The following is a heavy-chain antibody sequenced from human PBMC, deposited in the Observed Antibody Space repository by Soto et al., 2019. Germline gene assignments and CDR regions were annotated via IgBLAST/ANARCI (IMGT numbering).Heavy chain of an antibody. J-gene: IGHJ4*02. V-gene: IGHV5-10-1*01. CDR3: ARHLSARSYFDY. D-gene: IGHD3-10*01. CDR1: GYSFTSYW. Sequence: GESLKISCKGSGYSFTSYWISWVRQMPGKGLEWMGRIDPSDSYTNYSPSFQGHVTISADKSISTAYLQWSSLKASDTAMYYCARHLSARSYFDYWGQGTLVTVSS. CDR2: IDPSDSYT.